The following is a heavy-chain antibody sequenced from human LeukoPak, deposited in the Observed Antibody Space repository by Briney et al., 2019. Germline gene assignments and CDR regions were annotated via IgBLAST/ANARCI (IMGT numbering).Heavy chain of an antibody. CDR3: ARAYSSGWFLFDY. CDR2: VSSGTGYI. D-gene: IGHD6-19*01. V-gene: IGHV3-21*01. J-gene: IGHJ4*02. Sequence: GGSLRLSCAASGCTFSSYTMNWVRQAPGKGLEWVSSVSSGTGYIYYADSVRGRFTISRDNAKNSLYLQMDSLRAEDTAVYYCARAYSSGWFLFDYWGQGTLVTVSS. CDR1: GCTFSSYT.